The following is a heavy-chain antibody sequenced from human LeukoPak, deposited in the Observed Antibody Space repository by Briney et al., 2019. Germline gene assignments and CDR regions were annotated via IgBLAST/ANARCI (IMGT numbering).Heavy chain of an antibody. V-gene: IGHV3-11*04. J-gene: IGHJ4*02. CDR1: GFTFSDYY. Sequence: PGGSLRLSCAASGFTFSDYYMSWIRQAPGKGLEWVSYISSGGSTIYYADSVKGRFTISRDNAKNTLYLQMNSLRVEDTAVYYCAREWSGFGELPDYWGQGTLVTVSS. CDR2: ISSGGSTI. D-gene: IGHD3-10*01. CDR3: AREWSGFGELPDY.